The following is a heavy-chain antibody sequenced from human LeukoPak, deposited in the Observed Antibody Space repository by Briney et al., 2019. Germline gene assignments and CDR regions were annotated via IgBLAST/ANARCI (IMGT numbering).Heavy chain of an antibody. V-gene: IGHV4-59*01. Sequence: SETLSLTCTVSGGSISSYYWSWIRQPPGQGLEWIGYIYYSGSPNYNPSLKSRVTISVDTSKNQFSLKLSSVTAADTAVYYCARGEGYSSGWYLYYFDYWGQGTLVTVSS. CDR2: IYYSGSP. J-gene: IGHJ4*02. CDR3: ARGEGYSSGWYLYYFDY. CDR1: GGSISSYY. D-gene: IGHD6-19*01.